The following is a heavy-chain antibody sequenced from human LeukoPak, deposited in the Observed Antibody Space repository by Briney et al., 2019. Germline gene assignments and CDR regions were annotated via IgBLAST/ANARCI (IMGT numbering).Heavy chain of an antibody. J-gene: IGHJ6*03. CDR2: INPNSGGT. CDR1: GGTFSSYA. V-gene: IGHV1-2*02. Sequence: ASVKVSCKASGGTFSSYAISWVRQAPGQGLEWMGWINPNSGGTNYAQKFQGRVTMTRDTSISTAYMELSRLRSDDTAVYFCARGGLPVFYYYMDVWGKGTTVTVSS. CDR3: ARGGLPVFYYYMDV. D-gene: IGHD5-12*01.